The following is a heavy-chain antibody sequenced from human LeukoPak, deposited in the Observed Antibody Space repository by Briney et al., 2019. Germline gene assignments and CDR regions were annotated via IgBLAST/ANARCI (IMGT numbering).Heavy chain of an antibody. CDR3: ALIATLYRDY. Sequence: GESLKISCKGSGYSFTSYWIGWVRQMPGKGLEWMGIIYPGDSDTRYSPSFQGQVTISADKSITTAYLQRSSLRASDSAMYYCALIATLYRDYWGQGTLVTVSS. CDR2: IYPGDSDT. CDR1: GYSFTSYW. D-gene: IGHD6-6*01. V-gene: IGHV5-51*01. J-gene: IGHJ4*02.